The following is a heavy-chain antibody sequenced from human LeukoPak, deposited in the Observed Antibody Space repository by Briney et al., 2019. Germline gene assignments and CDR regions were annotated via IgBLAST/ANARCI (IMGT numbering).Heavy chain of an antibody. CDR1: GGSISSYY. CDR2: ICYSGST. D-gene: IGHD3-22*01. J-gene: IGHJ4*02. CDR3: ARSFHSSGYYWAY. V-gene: IGHV4-59*01. Sequence: SETLSLTCTVSGGSISSYYWSWIRQPPGKGLEWIGYICYSGSTNYNPSLKSRVTISVDTSKNQFSLKLSSVTAANTAVYYCARSFHSSGYYWAYWGQGTLVTVSS.